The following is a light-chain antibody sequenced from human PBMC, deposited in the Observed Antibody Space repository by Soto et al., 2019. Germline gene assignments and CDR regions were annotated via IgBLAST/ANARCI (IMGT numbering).Light chain of an antibody. CDR1: QSVSSSY. CDR3: QQYGSSPKYT. Sequence: EIVLTQSPGTLSLSPGERATLSCRASQSVSSSYFAWYQQKPGQAPRLLIYGASSRATGIPDRFSGSGSGTDVTLTISRLEPEEFAVYYFQQYGSSPKYTFGQGTKLEIK. J-gene: IGKJ2*01. CDR2: GAS. V-gene: IGKV3-20*01.